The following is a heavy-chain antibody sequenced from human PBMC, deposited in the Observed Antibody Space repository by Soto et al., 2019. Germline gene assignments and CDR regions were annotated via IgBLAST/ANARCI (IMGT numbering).Heavy chain of an antibody. D-gene: IGHD6-19*01. V-gene: IGHV4-59*01. CDR1: GGSISSYY. CDR3: ARDTGIAVAGVAFDY. CDR2: IYYSGST. J-gene: IGHJ4*02. Sequence: LSLTCPVSGGSISSYYWSWIRQPPGKGLEWIGYIYYSGSTNYNPSLKSRVTISVDTSKNQFSLKLSSVTAADTAVYYCARDTGIAVAGVAFDYWGQGTLVTVSS.